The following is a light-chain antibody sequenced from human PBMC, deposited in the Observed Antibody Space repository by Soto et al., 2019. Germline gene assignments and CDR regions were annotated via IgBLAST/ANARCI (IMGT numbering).Light chain of an antibody. J-gene: IGKJ1*01. V-gene: IGKV3-20*01. Sequence: ELVMTQSPATLSVSPGERATLSCRASQSVSSNLAWYQQKPGQAPRLLIYGASNRATGVPTRFSGSGSGTDFTLTINRLEPEDFAVYYCQQYGSSPGTFGQGTKVDI. CDR3: QQYGSSPGT. CDR2: GAS. CDR1: QSVSSN.